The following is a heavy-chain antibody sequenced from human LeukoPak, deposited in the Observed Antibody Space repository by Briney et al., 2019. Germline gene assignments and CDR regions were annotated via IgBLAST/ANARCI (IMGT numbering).Heavy chain of an antibody. D-gene: IGHD4-17*01. CDR3: ARSTTVTYNWFDP. J-gene: IGHJ5*02. V-gene: IGHV4-30-4*01. CDR1: GGSISSGDYY. Sequence: SETLSLTCTVSGGSISSGDYYWSWIRQPPGTGLEWIGYIYYSGSTYYNPSLKSRVTISVDTSKNQFSLKLSSVTAADTAVYYCARSTTVTYNWFDPWGHGTLVTVSS. CDR2: IYYSGST.